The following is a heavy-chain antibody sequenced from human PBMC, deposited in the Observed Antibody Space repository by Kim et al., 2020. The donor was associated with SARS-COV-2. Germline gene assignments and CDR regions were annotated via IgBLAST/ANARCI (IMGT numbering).Heavy chain of an antibody. CDR2: ISSSGSTI. J-gene: IGHJ5*02. D-gene: IGHD2-2*01. CDR3: ARARLTPTSFNWFDP. CDR1: GFTFSSYE. V-gene: IGHV3-48*03. Sequence: GGSLRLSCAASGFTFSSYEMNWVRQAPGKGLEWVSYISSSGSTIYYADSVKGRFTISRDNAKNSLYLQMNSLRAEYTAVYYCARARLTPTSFNWFDPWGQGTLVTVSS.